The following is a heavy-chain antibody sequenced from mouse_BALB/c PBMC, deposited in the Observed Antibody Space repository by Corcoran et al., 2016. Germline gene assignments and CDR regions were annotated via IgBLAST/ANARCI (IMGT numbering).Heavy chain of an antibody. J-gene: IGHJ3*01. V-gene: IGHV9-3-1*01. CDR1: GYTFTNYG. CDR3: ARDYDYDVLFAY. D-gene: IGHD2-4*01. Sequence: QIQLVQSGPELKKPGETVKISCKASGYTFTNYGMNWVKQAPGKGLKWMGWINTYTGEPTYADDFKGRFAFSLETSASTAYLQINNLKNEDTATYFCARDYDYDVLFAYWGQGTLVTVSA. CDR2: INTYTGEP.